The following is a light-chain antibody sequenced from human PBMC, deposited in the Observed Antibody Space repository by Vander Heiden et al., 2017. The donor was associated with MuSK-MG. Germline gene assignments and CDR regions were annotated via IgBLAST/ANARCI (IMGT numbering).Light chain of an antibody. CDR2: GDT. CDR3: QSYDSGLSDWV. CDR1: RSNLGAFYD. Sequence: QSVLTQPPSLSVAPGQRVSISCPGLRSNLGAFYDVPWYQLLPGTAPKLLIYGDTRRPSGVPDRFSGSKSGTSASLAISGLQPDDEGDYFCQSYDSGLSDWVFGGGTKVTVL. V-gene: IGLV1-40*01. J-gene: IGLJ3*02.